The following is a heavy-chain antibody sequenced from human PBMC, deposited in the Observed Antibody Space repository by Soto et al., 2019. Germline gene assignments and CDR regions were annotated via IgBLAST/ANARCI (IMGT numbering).Heavy chain of an antibody. CDR2: INSDGSIT. CDR1: GFTFSSNW. D-gene: IGHD6-13*01. CDR3: ARGSSSWYVSFDY. Sequence: GSLRLSCAASGFTFSSNWMHWVRQAPGKGLVWVSRINSDGSITSYADSVKGQFTISRDNAKNTLYLQMNSLRADDTAVYYCARGSSSWYVSFDYWGQGSRVTVSS. J-gene: IGHJ4*02. V-gene: IGHV3-74*01.